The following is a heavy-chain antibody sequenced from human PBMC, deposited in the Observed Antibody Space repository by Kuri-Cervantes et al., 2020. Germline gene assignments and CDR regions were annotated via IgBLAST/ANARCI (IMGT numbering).Heavy chain of an antibody. D-gene: IGHD4-17*01. V-gene: IGHV3-30-3*02. CDR3: ASPHDYGDYYGMDV. Sequence: GESLKISCAASGFTFSSYAMHWVRQAPGKGLEWVAVISYDGSSKYYADSVKGRFTISRDNSKNTLYLQTNSLRAEDTAVYYCASPHDYGDYYGMDVWGQGTTVTVSS. CDR2: ISYDGSSK. J-gene: IGHJ6*02. CDR1: GFTFSSYA.